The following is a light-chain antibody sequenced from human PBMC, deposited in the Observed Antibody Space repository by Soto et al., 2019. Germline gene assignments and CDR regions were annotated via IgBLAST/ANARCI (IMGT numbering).Light chain of an antibody. CDR3: QQYSTYLWT. J-gene: IGKJ1*01. CDR1: QSSRTW. Sequence: DIQMTQSPSTLSASVGDRVTMTCRASQSSRTWLAWYQQKPGKAPRLLMYQASSLKSGVPSRFSGSGSETDFTLTITSLQPDDTATYFCQQYSTYLWTFGQGTKVDVK. CDR2: QAS. V-gene: IGKV1-5*03.